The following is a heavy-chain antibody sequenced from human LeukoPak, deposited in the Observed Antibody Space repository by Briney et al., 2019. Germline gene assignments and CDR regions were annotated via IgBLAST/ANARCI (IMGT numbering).Heavy chain of an antibody. J-gene: IGHJ4*02. CDR1: GYTFTCYY. CDR2: INPNSGGT. Sequence: GASVKLSCKASGYTFTCYYMHWVRQAPGQGLEWMGWINPNSGGTNYAQKFQGRVTMTRDTSISTAYMELSRLRSDDTAVYYCARLDTATAGFNYWGQGTLVTVSS. D-gene: IGHD5-18*01. V-gene: IGHV1-2*02. CDR3: ARLDTATAGFNY.